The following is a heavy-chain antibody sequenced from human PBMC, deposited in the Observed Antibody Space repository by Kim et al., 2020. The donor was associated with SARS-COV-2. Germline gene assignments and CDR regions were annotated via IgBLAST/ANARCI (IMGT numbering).Heavy chain of an antibody. Sequence: GGSLRLSCATSGFTVTDYWMHWVRQAPGKGLVWVSRIRRGGTGISYADSVKGRFTISRDNVNNTLYLQMNNLRAEDTALYYCTSDTVLYGLDVWGQGTPVTVS. D-gene: IGHD4-4*01. V-gene: IGHV3-74*01. J-gene: IGHJ6*02. CDR3: TSDTVLYGLDV. CDR1: GFTVTDYW. CDR2: IRRGGTGI.